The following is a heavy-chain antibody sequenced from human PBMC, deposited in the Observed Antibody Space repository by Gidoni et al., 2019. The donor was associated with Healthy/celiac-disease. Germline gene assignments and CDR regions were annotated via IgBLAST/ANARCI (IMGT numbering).Heavy chain of an antibody. V-gene: IGHV1-69*04. CDR3: ARDPSDSYGVR. Sequence: QVQLVQSGAEVKKPWSSVKVSCKASGGTFSSYAISWVRQAPGQGLEWMGRIIPILGIANYAQKFQGRVTITADKATSTAYMELSSLRSEDTAVYYCARDPSDSYGVRWGQGTLVTVSS. D-gene: IGHD5-18*01. CDR1: GGTFSSYA. J-gene: IGHJ4*02. CDR2: IIPILGIA.